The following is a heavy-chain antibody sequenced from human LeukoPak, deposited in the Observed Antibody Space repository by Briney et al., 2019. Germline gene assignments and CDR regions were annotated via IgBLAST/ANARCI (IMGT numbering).Heavy chain of an antibody. Sequence: ASVKVSCKASGYTFTSYDINWVRQATGQGLEWMGWMNPNSGNTGYAQKFQGRVTITRNTSISTAYMELSSLRSEDTAVYYCASGRRLDFDLLTWGQGTLVTVSS. J-gene: IGHJ5*02. CDR1: GYTFTSYD. V-gene: IGHV1-8*03. D-gene: IGHD3-9*01. CDR2: MNPNSGNT. CDR3: ASGRRLDFDLLT.